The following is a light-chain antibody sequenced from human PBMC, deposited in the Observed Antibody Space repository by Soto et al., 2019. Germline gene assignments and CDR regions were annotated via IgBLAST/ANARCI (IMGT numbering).Light chain of an antibody. V-gene: IGLV2-14*01. CDR3: SSYTSSSTPRKVV. Sequence: QSALTQPASVSGSPGQSITISCTGTSSDVGGYNYVSWYQQHPGKAPKLMIYDVSNRPSGVSNRFSGSKSGNTASLTISGLQAEDEADYYCSSYTSSSTPRKVVLGGGTKLTVL. J-gene: IGLJ2*01. CDR1: SSDVGGYNY. CDR2: DVS.